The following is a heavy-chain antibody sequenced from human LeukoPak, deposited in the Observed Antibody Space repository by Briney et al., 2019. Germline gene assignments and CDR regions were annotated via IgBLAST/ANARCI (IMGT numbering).Heavy chain of an antibody. CDR3: ARALEVGDY. Sequence: PGGSLRLSCAASGFTFSNAWMSWVRQAPGKGLEWVSYISSSGSTIYYADSVKGRFTISRDNAKNSLYLQMNSLRAEDTAFYYCARALEVGDYWGQGTLVTVSS. CDR1: GFTFSNAW. V-gene: IGHV3-11*01. D-gene: IGHD1-1*01. CDR2: ISSSGSTI. J-gene: IGHJ4*02.